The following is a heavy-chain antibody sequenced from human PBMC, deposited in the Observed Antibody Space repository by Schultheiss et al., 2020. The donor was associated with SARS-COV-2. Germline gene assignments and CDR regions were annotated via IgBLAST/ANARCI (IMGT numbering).Heavy chain of an antibody. CDR2: ISGSGGTT. V-gene: IGHV3-23*01. CDR1: GFTFSSYA. J-gene: IGHJ4*02. Sequence: GGSLRLSCAASGFTFSSYAMSWVRQAPGKGLEWVSVISGSGGTTYYADSVKGRFTISRDNAKNSLYLQMNSLRAEDTAVYYCARGGWGGYDFIIDYWGQGTLVTVSS. CDR3: ARGGWGGYDFIIDY. D-gene: IGHD5-12*01.